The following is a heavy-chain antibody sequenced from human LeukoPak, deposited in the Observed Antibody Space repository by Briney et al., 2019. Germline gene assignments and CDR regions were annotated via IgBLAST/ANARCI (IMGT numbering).Heavy chain of an antibody. CDR3: VRVKGSYFDY. D-gene: IGHD2-15*01. J-gene: IGHJ4*02. CDR1: GFPLSSYS. V-gene: IGHV3-48*01. CDR2: ISSSGSAI. Sequence: GGSLRLSCAASGFPLSSYSINGVREAPGKGLEGVSYISSSGSAIYYVDSVKGRFTVSRDNAKNSLFLQMNSPRAEDTAVYYCVRVKGSYFDYWGQGALVTVSS.